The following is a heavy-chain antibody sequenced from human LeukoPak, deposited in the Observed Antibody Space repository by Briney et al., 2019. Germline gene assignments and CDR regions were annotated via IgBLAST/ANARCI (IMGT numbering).Heavy chain of an antibody. CDR2: IYYSGST. CDR3: ARGLWDIVVVPAAMRVGHWFDP. V-gene: IGHV4-59*12. CDR1: GGSISSYY. J-gene: IGHJ5*02. Sequence: SETLSLTCTVSGGSISSYYWSWIRQPPGKGLEWIGYIYYSGSTNYNPSLRSRVTISVDTSKNQFSLKLSSVTAADTAVYYCARGLWDIVVVPAAMRVGHWFDPWGQGTLVTVSS. D-gene: IGHD2-2*01.